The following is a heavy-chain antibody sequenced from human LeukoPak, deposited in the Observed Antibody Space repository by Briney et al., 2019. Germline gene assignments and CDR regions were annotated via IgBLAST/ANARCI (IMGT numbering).Heavy chain of an antibody. J-gene: IGHJ4*02. D-gene: IGHD2-21*02. CDR1: GDSINRNTYY. Sequence: SETLSLTCTVSGDSINRNTYYWGWIRQPPGKGLEWFGNIYYSGSTFYNPSLKSRVTISVDTSKNQFSLKLSSVTAADTAVYYCARYVVVTAYFDYWGQGTLVTVSS. CDR2: IYYSGST. V-gene: IGHV4-39*07. CDR3: ARYVVVTAYFDY.